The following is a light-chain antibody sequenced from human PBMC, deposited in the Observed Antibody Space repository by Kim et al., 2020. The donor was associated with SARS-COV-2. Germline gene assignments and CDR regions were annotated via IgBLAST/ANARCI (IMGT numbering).Light chain of an antibody. J-gene: IGLJ2*01. V-gene: IGLV4-69*02. CDR2: LKSDGSH. CDR3: QTWGTGIMV. Sequence: ASVKLTCTLSSGHGSYAITWHQQQPEKGPRYLMKLKSDGSHSKGDGIPDRFSGSSSGAERYLTISSLQSEDEADYYCQTWGTGIMVFGGGTKLTVL. CDR1: SGHGSYA.